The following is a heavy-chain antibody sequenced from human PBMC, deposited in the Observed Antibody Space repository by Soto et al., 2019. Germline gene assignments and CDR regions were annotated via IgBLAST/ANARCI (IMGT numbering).Heavy chain of an antibody. Sequence: QVQLVQSGPEVRVPGSSVTVSCKASAGTFPHYALSWVRQAPGQGLEWIGGIIPVLGTTTYAQKLQGRVSIIADESANTVYMGLSRLTSEDTAVYYCACNWGNSLKNWLDPWGQGTLVTVSS. J-gene: IGHJ5*02. CDR3: ACNWGNSLKNWLDP. D-gene: IGHD7-27*01. CDR1: AGTFPHYA. CDR2: IIPVLGTT. V-gene: IGHV1-69*01.